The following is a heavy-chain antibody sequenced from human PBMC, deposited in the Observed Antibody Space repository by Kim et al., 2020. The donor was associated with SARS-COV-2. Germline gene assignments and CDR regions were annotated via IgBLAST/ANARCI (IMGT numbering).Heavy chain of an antibody. CDR1: GGSISSGGYY. Sequence: SETLSLTCTVSGGSISSGGYYWSWIRQHPGMGLEWIGYIYYSGSTYYNPSLKSRVTISVDTSKNQFSLKLSSVTAADTAVYYCARDYYGSGSYSPGPYYYYGMDVWGQGTTVTVSS. CDR2: IYYSGST. D-gene: IGHD3-10*01. J-gene: IGHJ6*02. CDR3: ARDYYGSGSYSPGPYYYYGMDV. V-gene: IGHV4-31*03.